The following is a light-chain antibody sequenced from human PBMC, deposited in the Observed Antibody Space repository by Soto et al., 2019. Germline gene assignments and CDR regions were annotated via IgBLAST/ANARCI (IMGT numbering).Light chain of an antibody. CDR2: GSS. CDR1: QRISISY. CDR3: QQYGGSPWT. Sequence: ESVLTQSPGTLSVSPGEGATLSCRASQRISISYLAWYQQKPGQAPSLLIYGSSTRATGIPDRFSGSGSETDFTLTISRLEPEDFAVYYCQQYGGSPWTFGQGTKVDI. J-gene: IGKJ1*01. V-gene: IGKV3-20*01.